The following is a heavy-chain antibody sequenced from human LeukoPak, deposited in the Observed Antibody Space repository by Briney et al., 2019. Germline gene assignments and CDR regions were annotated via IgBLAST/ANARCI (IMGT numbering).Heavy chain of an antibody. Sequence: GGSLRLSCAASGFTFSSYAMSWARQAPGKGLEWVAVISYDGSNKYYADSVKGRFTISRDNSKNTLYLQMNSLRAEDTAVYYCAREQSGFWSGFYKNYFDYWGQGTLVTVSS. D-gene: IGHD3-3*01. CDR1: GFTFSSYA. CDR3: AREQSGFWSGFYKNYFDY. CDR2: ISYDGSNK. V-gene: IGHV3-30-3*01. J-gene: IGHJ4*02.